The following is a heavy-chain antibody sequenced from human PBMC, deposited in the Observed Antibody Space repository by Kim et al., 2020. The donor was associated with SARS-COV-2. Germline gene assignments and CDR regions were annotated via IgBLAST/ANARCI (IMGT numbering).Heavy chain of an antibody. CDR2: IKSKTDGGTV. D-gene: IGHD3-10*01. V-gene: IGHV3-15*01. CDR3: TTGTRPY. J-gene: IGHJ4*02. CDR1: GLRFSNSW. Sequence: GGSLRLSCAASGLRFSNSWMSWVRQAPGKGLEWICRIKSKTDGGTVDYIAPVEGRSTISREDSKNTLYLQMNSLKTEDTAVYYCTTGTRPYWGQGTLVTVSS.